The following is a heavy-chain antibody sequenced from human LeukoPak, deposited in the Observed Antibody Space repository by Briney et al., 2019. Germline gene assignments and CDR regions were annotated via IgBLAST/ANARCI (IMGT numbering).Heavy chain of an antibody. CDR1: GYTFTSYF. CDR2: INPRGGTT. D-gene: IGHD2-8*01. CDR3: ARQRGGQYEDGFDM. Sequence: ASVKVSCKASGYTFTSYFMYWVRQAPGQGLEWMGLINPRGGTTRYAQKFQGRVIMTRDTSTSTIYMEMSSLRSEDTAVYYCARQRGGQYEDGFDMWGQGTMVTVSS. J-gene: IGHJ3*02. V-gene: IGHV1-46*01.